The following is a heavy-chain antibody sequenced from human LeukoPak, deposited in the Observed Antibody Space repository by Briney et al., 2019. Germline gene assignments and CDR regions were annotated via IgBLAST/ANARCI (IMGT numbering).Heavy chain of an antibody. CDR2: ISSSSSYI. D-gene: IGHD1-14*01. CDR3: AKIDTRSAFDI. Sequence: PGGSLRLSCAASGFTFSSYAMSWVRQAPGKGLEWVSSISSSSSYIYYADSVKGRFTISRDNAKNSLYLQMNSLRAEDTAVYYCAKIDTRSAFDIWGQGTMVTVSS. V-gene: IGHV3-21*01. J-gene: IGHJ3*02. CDR1: GFTFSSYA.